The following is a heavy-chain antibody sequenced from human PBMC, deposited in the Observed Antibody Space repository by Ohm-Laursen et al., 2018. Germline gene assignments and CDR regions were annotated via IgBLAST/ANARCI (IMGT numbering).Heavy chain of an antibody. CDR3: ARGSGFFKLDV. J-gene: IGHJ6*02. Sequence: SDTLSLTCAVSGESSSGYFWNWIRQPPGKGLEWIGEINQSGSTKYNPSLKRRVTLSADSSNSQFSLRLTSGTAADTATYYCARGSGFFKLDVWGQGTTVTVSS. V-gene: IGHV4-34*01. D-gene: IGHD6-19*01. CDR1: GESSSGYF. CDR2: INQSGST.